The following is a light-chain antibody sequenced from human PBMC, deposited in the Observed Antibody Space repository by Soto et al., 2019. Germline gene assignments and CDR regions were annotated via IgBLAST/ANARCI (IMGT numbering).Light chain of an antibody. J-gene: IGKJ1*01. CDR1: QSISSW. CDR2: KAS. V-gene: IGKV1-5*03. CDR3: QQYNSYSRRT. Sequence: DIPMTQSPSTLSASVGDRVTITCRASQSISSWLAWYQQKPGKAPKLLIYKASSLESGVPSRFSGSGSGTEFTLTISSLQPDDFATYYCQQYNSYSRRTFGQGTEVEIK.